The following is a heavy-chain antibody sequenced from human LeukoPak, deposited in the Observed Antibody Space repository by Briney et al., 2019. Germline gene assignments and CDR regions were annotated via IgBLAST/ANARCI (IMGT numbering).Heavy chain of an antibody. Sequence: SETLSLTCAVSGDSISRSTYYWAWIRQPPGKGLEWIGSVYYGRSPYFDPSLESRATISVDTSKNHFSLKMSSVTAADTAVYYCARSSGTGTFSYWGQGTLVTVSS. CDR3: ARSSGTGTFSY. CDR1: GDSISRSTYY. J-gene: IGHJ4*02. D-gene: IGHD6-25*01. V-gene: IGHV4-39*02. CDR2: VYYGRSP.